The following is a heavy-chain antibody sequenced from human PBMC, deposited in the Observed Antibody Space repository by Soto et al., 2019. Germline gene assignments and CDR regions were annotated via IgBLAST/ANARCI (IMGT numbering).Heavy chain of an antibody. CDR2: ISAYNGNT. Sequence: QVQLVQSGAEVKKPGASVKVSCKASGYTFTSYGISWVRQAPGQGLEWMGWISAYNGNTNYAQKLQGRVTMTTDTXXSXAXXELRSLRSDDTAVYYCARLAGEPRYFDWLSATIDYWGQGTLVTVSS. CDR1: GYTFTSYG. J-gene: IGHJ4*02. V-gene: IGHV1-18*01. D-gene: IGHD3-9*01. CDR3: ARLAGEPRYFDWLSATIDY.